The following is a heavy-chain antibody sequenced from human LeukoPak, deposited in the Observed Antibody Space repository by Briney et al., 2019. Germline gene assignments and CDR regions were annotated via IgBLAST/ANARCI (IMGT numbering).Heavy chain of an antibody. J-gene: IGHJ3*02. V-gene: IGHV3-23*01. CDR3: ARANYYDSSGYYSAFDI. CDR2: ISGSGGST. Sequence: GGSLRLSCAASGFTFSSYAMSWVRQAPGKGLEWVSAISGSGGSTYYADSVKGRFTISRDNSKNTLYLQMNSLRAEDTAVYYCARANYYDSSGYYSAFDIWGQGTMVTVSS. CDR1: GFTFSSYA. D-gene: IGHD3-22*01.